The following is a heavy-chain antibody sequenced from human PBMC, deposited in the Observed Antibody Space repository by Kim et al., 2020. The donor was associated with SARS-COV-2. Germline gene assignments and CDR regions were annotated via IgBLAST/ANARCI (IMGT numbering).Heavy chain of an antibody. CDR1: GFTFDDYA. D-gene: IGHD3-10*01. CDR2: ISWNSGSI. CDR3: AKGVGSGSYEADY. J-gene: IGHJ4*02. V-gene: IGHV3-9*01. Sequence: GGSLRLSCAASGFTFDDYAMHWVRQAPGKGLESVSGISWNSGSIGYADSVKGRFTISRDNAKNSLYLQMNSLRAEDTALYYCAKGVGSGSYEADYWGQGTLVTVSS.